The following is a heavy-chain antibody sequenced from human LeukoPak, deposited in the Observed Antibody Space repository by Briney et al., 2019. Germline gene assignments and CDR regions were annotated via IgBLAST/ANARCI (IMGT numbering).Heavy chain of an antibody. CDR2: IRSKAYGGTT. J-gene: IGHJ4*02. Sequence: GGSLRLSCTASGFTFGDYGMSWFRQAPGKGLEWVGFIRSKAYGGTTEYAASVKGRFTISRDDSKTIAYLQMNSLKTEDTAVYYCTRDLHGDYEVVDYWGQGTLVTVSS. CDR1: GFTFGDYG. V-gene: IGHV3-49*03. D-gene: IGHD4-17*01. CDR3: TRDLHGDYEVVDY.